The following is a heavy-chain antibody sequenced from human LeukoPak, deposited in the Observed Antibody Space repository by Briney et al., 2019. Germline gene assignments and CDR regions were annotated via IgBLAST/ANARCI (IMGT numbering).Heavy chain of an antibody. CDR3: ASAPRDYYFGSGSMGSYFDY. D-gene: IGHD3-10*01. Sequence: GRSLRLSCAASGFTFSSYAMHWVRQAPGKGLEWVAVISNDGSNKYYADSVKGRFTISRDYSKDTLYVQMNSLRAEDTAVYYCASAPRDYYFGSGSMGSYFDYWGQGTLVTVSS. CDR1: GFTFSSYA. CDR2: ISNDGSNK. V-gene: IGHV3-30-3*01. J-gene: IGHJ4*01.